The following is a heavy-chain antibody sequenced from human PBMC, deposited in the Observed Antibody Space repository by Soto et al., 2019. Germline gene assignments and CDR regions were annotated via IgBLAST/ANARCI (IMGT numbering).Heavy chain of an antibody. J-gene: IGHJ4*01. CDR2: IWYDGSNT. CDR3: AIGMPGKWQPFDY. CDR1: GFIFRDVS. V-gene: IGHV3-33*01. Sequence: GASPRLSCVASGFIFRDVSVHWVRQASRKGLEWVSVIWYDGSNTYQGESVKGRFTMSRDISKNTLYLQMDSLRPEDTAVYYCAIGMPGKWQPFDYWGHGTLVTVSS. D-gene: IGHD1-26*01.